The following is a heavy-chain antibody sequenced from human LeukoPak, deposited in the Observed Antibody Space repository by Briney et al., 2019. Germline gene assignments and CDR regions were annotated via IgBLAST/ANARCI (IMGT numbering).Heavy chain of an antibody. J-gene: IGHJ4*02. CDR1: GFTFSSYG. D-gene: IGHD6-19*01. CDR2: ISYDGGNK. CDR3: ARILDSAWGELGY. V-gene: IGHV3-30*03. Sequence: PGGSLRLSCAASGFTFSSYGMHWVRQAPGKGLEWAAVISYDGGNKYYADSVKGRFTISRDNSKKKVDLQMNSLRAEDTAVYYCARILDSAWGELGYWGQGTLVTVSS.